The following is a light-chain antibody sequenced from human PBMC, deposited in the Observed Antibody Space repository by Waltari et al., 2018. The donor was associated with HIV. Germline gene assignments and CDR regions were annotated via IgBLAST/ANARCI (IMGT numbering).Light chain of an antibody. CDR3: QQVKSYPLT. V-gene: IGKV1-9*01. CDR1: QGIPNN. J-gene: IGKJ5*01. CDR2: DAS. Sequence: DIQLTQSPSFLSASVGDTVTITCRASQGIPNNVAWYQQKPGKAPKSLIYDASTLQSGVPSRFSGSGAGTEFTLTISSQQPEELATYYCQQVKSYPLTFGQGTRLEIK.